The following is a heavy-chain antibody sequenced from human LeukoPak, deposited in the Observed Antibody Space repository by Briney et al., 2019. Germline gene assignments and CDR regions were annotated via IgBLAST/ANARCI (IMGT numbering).Heavy chain of an antibody. CDR1: GFTFSSYA. D-gene: IGHD3-10*01. Sequence: GGSLRLSCAASGFTFSSYATNWVRQAPGKGLEWVSTISNSGESTYYADSVEGRFTISRDNSKNTLFLQMNSLRAEDTAVYYCAKGAMVRGVLDYWGQGTLVTVSS. CDR3: AKGAMVRGVLDY. J-gene: IGHJ4*02. V-gene: IGHV3-23*01. CDR2: ISNSGEST.